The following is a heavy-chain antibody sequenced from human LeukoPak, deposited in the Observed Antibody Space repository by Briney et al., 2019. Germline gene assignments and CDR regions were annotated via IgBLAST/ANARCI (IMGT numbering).Heavy chain of an antibody. CDR2: ISSSSSYT. V-gene: IGHV3-11*06. D-gene: IGHD3-10*01. CDR1: GFTFSDYY. J-gene: IGHJ6*04. CDR3: ARDGYGSGSGYYGMDV. Sequence: GGSLRLSCAASGFTFSDYYRSWIRQAPGKGLEWVSYISSSSSYTNYADSVKGRFTISRDNAKNSLYLQMNSLRAEDTAVYYCARDGYGSGSGYYGMDVWGKGTTVTVSS.